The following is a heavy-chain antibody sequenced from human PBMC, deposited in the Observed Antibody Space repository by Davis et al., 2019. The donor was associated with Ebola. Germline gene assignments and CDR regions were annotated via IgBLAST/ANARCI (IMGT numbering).Heavy chain of an antibody. CDR1: GFTFSSYA. CDR3: ATPGEAYNSGNYYYAMDF. Sequence: PGGSLRLSCAASGFTFSSYAMSWVRQAPGKGLEWVSAISGSGGSTYYADSVKGRFTISRDNSKNTLYLQMNSLRAEDTAMYYCATPGEAYNSGNYYYAMDFWGQGTTLTVSS. CDR2: ISGSGGST. J-gene: IGHJ6*02. V-gene: IGHV3-23*01. D-gene: IGHD3-10*01.